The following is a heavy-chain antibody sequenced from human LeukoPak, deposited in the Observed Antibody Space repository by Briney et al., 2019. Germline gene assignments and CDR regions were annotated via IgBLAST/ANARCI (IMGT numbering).Heavy chain of an antibody. J-gene: IGHJ3*02. CDR1: GGSFRGYY. CDR2: INHSGST. V-gene: IGHV4-34*01. CDR3: ARPPNRGYSSKGAFES. D-gene: IGHD5-18*01. Sequence: SETLSLTCAVYGGSFRGYYWSWIRQPPGKGLEWIGEINHSGSTNYNPSLKSRVTISVDTSKNQFSLKLSSVTAADTAVYYCARPPNRGYSSKGAFESLVQGAKAAVSS.